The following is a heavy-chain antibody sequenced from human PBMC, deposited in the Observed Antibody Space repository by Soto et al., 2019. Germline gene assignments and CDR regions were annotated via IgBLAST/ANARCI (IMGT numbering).Heavy chain of an antibody. Sequence: QVQLQQWGAGLLKPSETLSLTCAVYGGSFSGYYWSWIRQPPGKGLEWIGEINHSGSTNYNPPLKSRVPISVDTSKSQFSLKLCSVTAADTAVYYCARRLEDRVGVLSHSSSFFDYWGQGTLVTVSS. CDR1: GGSFSGYY. V-gene: IGHV4-34*01. J-gene: IGHJ4*02. D-gene: IGHD6-6*01. CDR3: ARRLEDRVGVLSHSSSFFDY. CDR2: INHSGST.